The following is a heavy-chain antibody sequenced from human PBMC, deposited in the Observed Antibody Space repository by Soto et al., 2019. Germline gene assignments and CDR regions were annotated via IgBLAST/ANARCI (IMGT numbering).Heavy chain of an antibody. CDR2: IYSCGSA. Sequence: EVQLVESGGGLVQPGGSLRLSCAASGFTVSSNYMSLVRQAPGKGLEWVSVIYSCGSAYYADSVKGRCTISRDNSKTTLYLQMNSLRAEDTAVYYCARHGYSYGGGYFDYWGQGTLVTVSS. V-gene: IGHV3-66*04. CDR1: GFTVSSNY. J-gene: IGHJ4*02. D-gene: IGHD5-18*01. CDR3: ARHGYSYGGGYFDY.